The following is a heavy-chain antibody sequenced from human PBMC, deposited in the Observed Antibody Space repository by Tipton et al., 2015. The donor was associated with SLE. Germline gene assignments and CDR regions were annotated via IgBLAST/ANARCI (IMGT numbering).Heavy chain of an antibody. CDR2: ISYRGST. V-gene: IGHV4-39*07. J-gene: IGHJ3*02. CDR1: GGSISSSSYY. CDR3: AREPSMVGAFDI. Sequence: TLSLTCIVSGGSISSSSYYWGWIRQPPGKGLEWIGSISYRGSTYYNPSLKSRVTISVDTSKNQFSLKLSSVTAADTAVYYCAREPSMVGAFDIWGQGTMVTVSS. D-gene: IGHD3-10*01.